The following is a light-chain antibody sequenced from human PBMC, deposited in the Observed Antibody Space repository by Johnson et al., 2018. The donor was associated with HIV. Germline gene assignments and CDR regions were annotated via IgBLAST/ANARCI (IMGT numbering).Light chain of an antibody. V-gene: IGLV1-51*01. J-gene: IGLJ1*01. CDR2: DNN. CDR1: SSNIGSNY. CDR3: GTWDSSLNV. Sequence: QSVLTQPPSVSAAPGQKVTISCSGSSSNIGSNYVSWYQQLPGTAPKLLIYDNNKRPSGIPDRFSGSKSGTSATLGITGLQTGDEADYYCGTWDSSLNVFGTGTKVTVL.